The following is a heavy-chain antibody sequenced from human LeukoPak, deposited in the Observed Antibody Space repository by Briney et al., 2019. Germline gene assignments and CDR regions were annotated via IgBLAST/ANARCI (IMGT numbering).Heavy chain of an antibody. J-gene: IGHJ4*02. CDR2: INHSGST. Sequence: SETLSLTCAVYGGSFSGYYWSWIRQPPGKGLEWIGEINHSGSTNYNPSLKSRVTISVDTSKNQFSLKLSSVTAADTAVYYCARHGLSVGATTVDYWGQGTLVTVSS. CDR1: GGSFSGYY. CDR3: ARHGLSVGATTVDY. V-gene: IGHV4-34*01. D-gene: IGHD1-26*01.